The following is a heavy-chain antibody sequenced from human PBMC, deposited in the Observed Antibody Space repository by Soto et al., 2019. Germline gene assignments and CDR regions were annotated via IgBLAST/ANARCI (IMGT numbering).Heavy chain of an antibody. V-gene: IGHV3-9*01. CDR2: ISWDSRSV. CDR3: AKDQLRFLEWSPRSMDV. CDR1: GFTFEDYA. Sequence: GGSLRLSCAVSGFTFEDYAMHWVRQAPGKGLEWVSGISWDSRSVAYADSVKGRFTISRDNSKNTLYLQMNSLRAEDTAVYYCAKDQLRFLEWSPRSMDVWGQGTTVTVSS. J-gene: IGHJ6*02. D-gene: IGHD3-3*01.